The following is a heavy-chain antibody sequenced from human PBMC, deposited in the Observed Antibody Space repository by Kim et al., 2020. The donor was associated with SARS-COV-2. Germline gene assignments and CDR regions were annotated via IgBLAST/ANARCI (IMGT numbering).Heavy chain of an antibody. CDR1: GFTFNSYA. D-gene: IGHD1-26*01. V-gene: IGHV3-23*01. J-gene: IGHJ4*02. CDR2: ISGSGAST. Sequence: GGSLRLSCAGSGFTFNSYALSWVRQAPGKGLEWVSSISGSGASTNYADSVKGRFTISRDNSKNTLYLQMNSLRVEDTAVYYCAKLLGATGYWGQGTLVTVSS. CDR3: AKLLGATGY.